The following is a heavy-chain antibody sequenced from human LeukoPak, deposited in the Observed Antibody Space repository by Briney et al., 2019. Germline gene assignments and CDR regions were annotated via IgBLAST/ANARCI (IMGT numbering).Heavy chain of an antibody. CDR2: MNPNSGNT. J-gene: IGHJ6*03. V-gene: IGHV1-8*01. D-gene: IGHD3-3*01. Sequence: ASVKVSCKASGYTFTSFDINWVRQATGQGLEWMGWMNPNSGNTGYAQKFQGRVTITRNTSISTAYMELSSLRSEDTAVYYCARGRYYGFWSGYYSYYYYMDVWGKGTTVTVSS. CDR1: GYTFTSFD. CDR3: ARGRYYGFWSGYYSYYYYMDV.